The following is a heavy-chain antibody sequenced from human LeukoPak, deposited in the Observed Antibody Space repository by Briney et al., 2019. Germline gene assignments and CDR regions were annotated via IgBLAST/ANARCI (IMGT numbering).Heavy chain of an antibody. V-gene: IGHV4-4*02. D-gene: IGHD2-2*01. CDR2: IYHSGST. CDR1: GGSINNDNW. CDR3: SREFCTTTSCKFDP. J-gene: IGHJ5*02. Sequence: PSETLSLTCAVSGGSINNDNWWSWVRQPPGKGLEWIGEIYHSGSTNYNPSLKSRVTISVDTSKNQFSLKLTSVTAADTAVYYCSREFCTTTSCKFDPWGQGTLVTVSS.